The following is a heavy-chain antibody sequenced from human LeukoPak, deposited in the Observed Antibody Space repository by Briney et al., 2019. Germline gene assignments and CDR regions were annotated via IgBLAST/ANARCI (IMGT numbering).Heavy chain of an antibody. J-gene: IGHJ5*02. CDR1: GYTFTGYY. D-gene: IGHD3-10*01. V-gene: IGHV1-2*02. CDR2: INPNSGGT. Sequence: SVKVSCKASGYTFTGYYIHWVRQAPGQGLEWMGWINPNSGGTNYAQKFQGRVTMTRDTSISTAYMELSRLRSDDTAVYYCARGHVLLWFGEAVFWFDPWGQGTLVTVSS. CDR3: ARGHVLLWFGEAVFWFDP.